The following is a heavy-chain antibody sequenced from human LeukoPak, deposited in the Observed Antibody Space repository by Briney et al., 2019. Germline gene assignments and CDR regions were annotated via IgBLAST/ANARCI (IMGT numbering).Heavy chain of an antibody. V-gene: IGHV5-10-1*01. CDR1: GYSFTSYW. J-gene: IGHJ4*02. CDR3: ARQPHCSGGSCYQRDY. Sequence: RAGESLKISCKGSGYSFTSYWISWVRQMPGKGLEWMGRIDPSDSYTNYSPSFQGHVTISADKSISTAYLQWSSLKASDTAMYYCARQPHCSGGSCYQRDYWGQGTLVTVSS. D-gene: IGHD2-15*01. CDR2: IDPSDSYT.